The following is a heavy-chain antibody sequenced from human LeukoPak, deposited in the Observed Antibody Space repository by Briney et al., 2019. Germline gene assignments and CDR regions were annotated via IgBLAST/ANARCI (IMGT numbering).Heavy chain of an antibody. J-gene: IGHJ4*02. CDR1: GFTFSSYW. Sequence: GGSLRLSCAASGFTFSSYWMSWVRQAPGKGLEWVANIKQDGSEKYYVDSVKGRFTISRDNAKNSLYLQMNSLRAEDTAVYYCAKGDDYGDSEYYFDYWGQGTLVTVSS. D-gene: IGHD4-17*01. V-gene: IGHV3-7*03. CDR2: IKQDGSEK. CDR3: AKGDDYGDSEYYFDY.